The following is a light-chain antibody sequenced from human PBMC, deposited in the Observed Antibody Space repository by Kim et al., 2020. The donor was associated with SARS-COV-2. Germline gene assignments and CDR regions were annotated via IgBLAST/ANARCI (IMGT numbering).Light chain of an antibody. J-gene: IGKJ2*01. V-gene: IGKV1-5*01. CDR1: QSISSR. Sequence: SASVGASVTIACRASQSISSRLAWYQQKPGKAPKLLIYDASSLESGVPSRFSGSGAGTEFTLTISSLQPDDFATYYCQQYNSYSYTFGQGTKLEI. CDR3: QQYNSYSYT. CDR2: DAS.